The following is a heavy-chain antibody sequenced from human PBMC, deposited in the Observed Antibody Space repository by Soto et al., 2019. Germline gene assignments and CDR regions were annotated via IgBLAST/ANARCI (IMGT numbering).Heavy chain of an antibody. CDR1: GGTFSSYA. Sequence: QVQLVQSGAEVKKPGSSVKVSCKASGGTFSSYAVSWVRQAPGQGLEWMGGIIAIFGTANYAQKFQGRVTITADESTSTAYMGRSSLGSEDTAVYYCSRSPSIAALPGRYYYVMDVLGQGTTVTVSS. D-gene: IGHD6-6*01. CDR2: IIAIFGTA. J-gene: IGHJ6*02. CDR3: SRSPSIAALPGRYYYVMDV. V-gene: IGHV1-69*01.